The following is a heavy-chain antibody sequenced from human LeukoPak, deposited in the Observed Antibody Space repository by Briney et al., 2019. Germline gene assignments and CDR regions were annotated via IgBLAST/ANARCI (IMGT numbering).Heavy chain of an antibody. CDR3: ARDGFLGPVTAYLDY. J-gene: IGHJ4*02. CDR1: GFTFSSYW. CDR2: IKQDGSEK. Sequence: GGSLRLSCAASGFTFSSYWMSWVRQAPGKGLEWVANIKQDGSEKYYVDSVKGRFTISRDNARNTLYLQMKGLRAEDTAVYYCARDGFLGPVTAYLDYWGQGTPVTVSS. D-gene: IGHD2-21*02. V-gene: IGHV3-7*01.